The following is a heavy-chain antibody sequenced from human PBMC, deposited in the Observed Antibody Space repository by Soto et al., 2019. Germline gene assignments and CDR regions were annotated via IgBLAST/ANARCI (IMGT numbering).Heavy chain of an antibody. CDR3: AAGGGLPRYY. D-gene: IGHD5-12*01. CDR2: IYHSGST. Sequence: SETLSLTCTVSNDSIRRYSWSWIRQPPGKGLEWIGYIYHSGSTYYNPSLKSRVTISVDRSKNQFSLKLSSVTAADTAVYYCAAGGGLPRYYWGQGTLVPVSS. V-gene: IGHV4-30-2*01. J-gene: IGHJ4*02. CDR1: NDSIRRYS.